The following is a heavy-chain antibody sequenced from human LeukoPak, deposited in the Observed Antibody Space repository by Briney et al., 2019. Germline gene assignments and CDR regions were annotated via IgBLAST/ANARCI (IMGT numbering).Heavy chain of an antibody. D-gene: IGHD6-13*01. J-gene: IGHJ4*02. CDR3: ARRWSFDY. V-gene: IGHV3-30*04. CDR2: ISYDGSNK. Sequence: GRSLRLSCAASGFTFSSYAMHWVRQAPGKGLEWVAVISYDGSNKYYADSVKGRFTISRDNSKNTLYLQMNSLRAEDTAVYYCARRWSFDYWGQGTLVTVSS. CDR1: GFTFSSYA.